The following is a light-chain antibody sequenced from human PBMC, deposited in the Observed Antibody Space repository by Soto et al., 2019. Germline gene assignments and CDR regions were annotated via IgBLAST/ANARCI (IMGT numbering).Light chain of an antibody. V-gene: IGKV3-20*01. Sequence: ELVLTQSPGTLSLSPGDRATLSCRASQSVSSNCLAWYQQKPGQAPRLLIYGASSSATGIPDRFSGSGSGTDFTLTISRLEPEDFAVYYCQRYGTSLPLTFGGGTKVDIK. CDR2: GAS. CDR3: QRYGTSLPLT. CDR1: QSVSSNC. J-gene: IGKJ4*01.